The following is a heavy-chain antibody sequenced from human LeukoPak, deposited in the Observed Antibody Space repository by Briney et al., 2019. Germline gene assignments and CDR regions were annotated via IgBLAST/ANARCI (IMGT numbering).Heavy chain of an antibody. CDR3: ARLSNYDILTGNSWFDS. J-gene: IGHJ5*01. D-gene: IGHD3-9*01. CDR2: IYYSGST. V-gene: IGHV4-59*08. Sequence: PSETLSLTCTVSDGSISSYYWTWIRQPPGKALEWIGYIYYSGSTNYNPSLKSRATISVDRSKTQFFLKLRSVAAADTAVYYCARLSNYDILTGNSWFDSWGQGTLVTVSS. CDR1: DGSISSYY.